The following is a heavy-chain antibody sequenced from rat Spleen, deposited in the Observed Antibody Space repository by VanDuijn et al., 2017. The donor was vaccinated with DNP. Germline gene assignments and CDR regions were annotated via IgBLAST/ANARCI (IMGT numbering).Heavy chain of an antibody. CDR3: ARPGSPYYFDY. CDR1: GFSFSDYY. V-gene: IGHV5-20*01. D-gene: IGHD5-1*01. Sequence: EVQLVESGGGLVQPGRSLKLSCAASGFSFSDYYMAWVRQAPTKGLEWVASISYDSGTTYYRDSVKGRFTISRDNAESSLYLQVNSLRSEDTATYYCARPGSPYYFDYWGPGTMVTVSS. J-gene: IGHJ1*01. CDR2: ISYDSGTT.